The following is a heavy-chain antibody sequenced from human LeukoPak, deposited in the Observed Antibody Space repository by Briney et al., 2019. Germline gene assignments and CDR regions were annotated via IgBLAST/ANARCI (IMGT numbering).Heavy chain of an antibody. D-gene: IGHD3-22*01. Sequence: ASVKVSCKASGYTFTGYYMHWVRQAPGQGLEWMGWINPNSGGTNYAQKFQGRVTMTRDTSISTAYMELSRLRSDDTAVYYCARDVWLFYDSSGYYDYWGQGTLVTVSS. V-gene: IGHV1-2*02. CDR1: GYTFTGYY. J-gene: IGHJ4*02. CDR2: INPNSGGT. CDR3: ARDVWLFYDSSGYYDY.